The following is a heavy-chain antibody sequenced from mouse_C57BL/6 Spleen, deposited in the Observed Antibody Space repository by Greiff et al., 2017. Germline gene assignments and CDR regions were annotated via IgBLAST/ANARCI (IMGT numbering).Heavy chain of an antibody. V-gene: IGHV5-16*01. J-gene: IGHJ4*01. Sequence: EVKLVESEGGLVQPGSSMKLSCTASGFTFSDYYMAWVRQVPEKGLEWVANINDDGSSTYYLDSLKSRFIISRDNAKNIRYLQMSSLKSEDTATYYCARDDGCYDAMDYWGQGTSVTVSS. D-gene: IGHD2-3*01. CDR1: GFTFSDYY. CDR3: ARDDGCYDAMDY. CDR2: INDDGSST.